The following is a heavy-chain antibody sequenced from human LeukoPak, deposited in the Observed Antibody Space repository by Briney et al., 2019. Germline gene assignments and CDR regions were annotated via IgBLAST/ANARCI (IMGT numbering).Heavy chain of an antibody. J-gene: IGHJ4*02. CDR1: GFTFSTYW. D-gene: IGHD2-15*01. CDR3: ARKVVALDY. V-gene: IGHV3-7*03. Sequence: GGSLRPSCAGSGFTFSTYWISWVRQAPGKGLEWVANIKQDGSEKYYVDSVKGRFTISRDNAKNSVYLQMNSLRAEDTAVYYCARKVVALDYWGQGTLVTVSS. CDR2: IKQDGSEK.